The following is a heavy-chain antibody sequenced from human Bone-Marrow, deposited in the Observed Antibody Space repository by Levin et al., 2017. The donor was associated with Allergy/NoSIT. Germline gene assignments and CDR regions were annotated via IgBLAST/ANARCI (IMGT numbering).Heavy chain of an antibody. V-gene: IGHV1-69*10. CDR2: IIPILHTT. D-gene: IGHD3-10*01. CDR3: AREDRDRGPGYLDY. CDR1: GGTFSSYG. Sequence: SVKVSCKASGGTFSSYGISWVRQAPGQGLEWMGGIIPILHTTNYAQKFQGRVTITADKSTSTAYMELSSLKSDDTAVYFCAREDRDRGPGYLDYWGQGTQVTVSS. J-gene: IGHJ4*02.